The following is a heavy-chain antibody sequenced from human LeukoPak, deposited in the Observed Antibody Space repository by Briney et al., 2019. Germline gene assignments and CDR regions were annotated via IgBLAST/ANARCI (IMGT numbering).Heavy chain of an antibody. V-gene: IGHV4-38-2*02. D-gene: IGHD6-13*01. CDR1: GYSISSGYY. Sequence: PSETLSLTCTVSGYSISSGYYWGWIRQPPGKGLEWIGSIYHSGSTYYNPSLKSRVTISVDTSKNQFSLKLSSVTAADTAVYYCARTPAGQLSRGWFDPWGQGTLVTVSS. J-gene: IGHJ5*02. CDR2: IYHSGST. CDR3: ARTPAGQLSRGWFDP.